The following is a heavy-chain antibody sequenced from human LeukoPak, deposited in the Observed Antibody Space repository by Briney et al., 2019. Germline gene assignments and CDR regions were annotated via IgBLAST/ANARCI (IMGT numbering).Heavy chain of an antibody. D-gene: IGHD3-22*01. CDR3: ARAPATYYYDSSGYGLDY. Sequence: ASVKVSCKASGYTFTGYYMHWVRQAPGQGLEWMGWISPNSGGTNYAQKFQGRVTMTRDTSISTAYMELSRLRSDDTAVYYCARAPATYYYDSSGYGLDYWGQGTLVTVSS. V-gene: IGHV1-2*02. J-gene: IGHJ4*02. CDR1: GYTFTGYY. CDR2: ISPNSGGT.